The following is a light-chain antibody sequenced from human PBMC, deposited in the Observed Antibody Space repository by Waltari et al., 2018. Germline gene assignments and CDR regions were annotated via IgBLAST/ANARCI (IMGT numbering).Light chain of an antibody. V-gene: IGLV2-23*01. Sequence: QSALTQPASVSGAPGQSSTISGSAGTGIGGNSDFVSWYQHHPGKVPKLLIYEDLKRPPAMSDRFTGSKSGNTASLSISALQADDEADYYCCSYVQKDTWLFGRGTKVTVL. CDR2: EDL. CDR1: TGIGGNSDF. J-gene: IGLJ3*02. CDR3: CSYVQKDTWL.